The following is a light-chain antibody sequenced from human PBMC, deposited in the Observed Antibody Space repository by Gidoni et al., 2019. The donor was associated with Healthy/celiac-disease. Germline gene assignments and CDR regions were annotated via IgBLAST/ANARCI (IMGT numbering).Light chain of an antibody. CDR3: QQRSNWPPNT. CDR1: QSVSSY. V-gene: IGKV3-11*01. J-gene: IGKJ5*01. CDR2: DAS. Sequence: EIVLTQSPATLSLSPGERATLSCRASQSVSSYLAWYQQKPCQAPRLLIYDASNRATGIPARFSGSGSGTDFTLTIRSLEPEDFAVYYCQQRSNWPPNTFGQGTRLEIK.